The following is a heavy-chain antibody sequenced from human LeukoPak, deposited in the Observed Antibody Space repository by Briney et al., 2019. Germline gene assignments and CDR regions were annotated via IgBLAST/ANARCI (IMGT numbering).Heavy chain of an antibody. CDR2: IYPGDSDT. CDR3: ARSTTVVTFNWFDL. D-gene: IGHD4-23*01. Sequence: SGESLKISCKGSGYSFSNYWIGWVRQMPGKGLEWMGIIYPGDSDTRYNPSFQGQVTISADKSINTAYLQWSSLKASDTAMYYCARSTTVVTFNWFDLWGQGSLVTVSS. J-gene: IGHJ5*02. V-gene: IGHV5-51*03. CDR1: GYSFSNYW.